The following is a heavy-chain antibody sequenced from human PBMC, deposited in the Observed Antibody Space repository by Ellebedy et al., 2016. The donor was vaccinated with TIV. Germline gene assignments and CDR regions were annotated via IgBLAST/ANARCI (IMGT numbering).Heavy chain of an antibody. V-gene: IGHV4-34*01. CDR1: GGSFSGYY. D-gene: IGHD6-13*01. Sequence: MPSETLSLTCAVYGGSFSGYYWSWIRQPPGKGLEWIGEINHSGSTNYNPSLKSRVTISVDTSKNQFSLKLSSVTAADTAVYYCARGRSSNAFDIWGQGTMDTVSS. CDR3: ARGRSSNAFDI. CDR2: INHSGST. J-gene: IGHJ3*02.